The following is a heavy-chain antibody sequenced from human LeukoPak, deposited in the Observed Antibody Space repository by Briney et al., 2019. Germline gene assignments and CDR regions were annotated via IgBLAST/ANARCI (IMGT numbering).Heavy chain of an antibody. CDR2: IWYDGSNK. D-gene: IGHD3-22*01. CDR3: ARDVGYYYDSSLDY. J-gene: IGHJ4*02. CDR1: GFTLSSYG. Sequence: GGSLRLSCAASGFTLSSYGMHWVRQAPGKGLEWVAVIWYDGSNKYYADSVKGRFTISRDNSKNTLYLQMNSLRAEDTAVYYCARDVGYYYDSSLDYWGQGTLVTVSS. V-gene: IGHV3-33*01.